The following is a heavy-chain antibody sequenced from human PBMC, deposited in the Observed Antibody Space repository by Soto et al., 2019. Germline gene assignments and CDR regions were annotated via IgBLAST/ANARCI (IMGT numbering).Heavy chain of an antibody. V-gene: IGHV4-30-4*01. Sequence: SETLSLTCTVSGGSINSGDYYWTWVRQPPGKGLEWTGYIYYDGNSQHNPSLKSRVTMSIDTSKNQFSLNLSSVTAADTAVYYCARDRRWLPRGPNNWLDLWGQGTQVTVS. CDR3: ARDRRWLPRGPNNWLDL. CDR2: IYYDGNS. D-gene: IGHD5-12*01. J-gene: IGHJ5*02. CDR1: GGSINSGDYY.